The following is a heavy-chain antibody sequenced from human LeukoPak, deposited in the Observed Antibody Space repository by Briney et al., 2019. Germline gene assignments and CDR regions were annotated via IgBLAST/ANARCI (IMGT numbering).Heavy chain of an antibody. CDR1: GGSISSGGYS. J-gene: IGHJ4*02. V-gene: IGHV4-30-2*01. CDR3: ARRGEYCSGGSCYSSSGALDY. D-gene: IGHD2-15*01. Sequence: SETLSLTCAVSGGSISSGGYSWSWIRQPPGKGLEWIGYIYHSGSTYYNPSLKSRVTISVDRSKNQFSQKLSSVTAADTAVYYCARRGEYCSGGSCYSSSGALDYWGQGTLVTVSS. CDR2: IYHSGST.